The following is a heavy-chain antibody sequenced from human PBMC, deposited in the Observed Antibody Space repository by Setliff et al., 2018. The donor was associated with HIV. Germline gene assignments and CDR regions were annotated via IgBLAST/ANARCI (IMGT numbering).Heavy chain of an antibody. V-gene: IGHV4-39*01. J-gene: IGHJ5*02. CDR3: TRHRGVRGSSGWYGISWFDP. D-gene: IGHD6-19*01. Sequence: SETLSLTCTVSGGSISTGGYYWSWIRQHPGKGLEWIGYIYNSGGTYYNPSLKSRLTISADTSKNQFSLKLTSVTASDTAVYYCTRHRGVRGSSGWYGISWFDPWGQGTLVTVSS. CDR2: IYNSGGT. CDR1: GGSISTGGYY.